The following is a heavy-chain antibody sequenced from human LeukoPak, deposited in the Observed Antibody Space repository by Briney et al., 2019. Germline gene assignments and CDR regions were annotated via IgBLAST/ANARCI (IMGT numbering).Heavy chain of an antibody. CDR3: ARDFGDSSSPDAFDI. Sequence: PSETLSLTCTVSGGSISSYYWSWIRQPPGKGLEWIGYIYYSGSTNYNPSLKSRVAISVDTPKNQFSLKLSSVTAADTAVYHCARDFGDSSSPDAFDIWGQGTMVTVSS. J-gene: IGHJ3*02. V-gene: IGHV4-59*01. CDR1: GGSISSYY. CDR2: IYYSGST. D-gene: IGHD6-6*01.